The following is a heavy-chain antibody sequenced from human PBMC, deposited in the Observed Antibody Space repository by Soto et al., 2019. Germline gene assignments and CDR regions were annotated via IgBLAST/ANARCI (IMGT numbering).Heavy chain of an antibody. CDR1: GGSISSYY. J-gene: IGHJ4*02. CDR3: ARSTVRRWLQSYYFDY. Sequence: SETLSLTCTFSGGSISSYYWSWIRQPPGKGLEWIGYIYYSGSTNYNPSLKSRVTISVDTSKNQFSLKLSSVTAADTAVYYCARSTVRRWLQSYYFDYWGQGTLVTVSS. V-gene: IGHV4-59*01. CDR2: IYYSGST. D-gene: IGHD4-17*01.